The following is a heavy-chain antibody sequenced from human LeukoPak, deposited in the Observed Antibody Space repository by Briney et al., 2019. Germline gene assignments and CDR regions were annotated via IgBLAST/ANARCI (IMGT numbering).Heavy chain of an antibody. J-gene: IGHJ6*03. CDR3: ARDGSVVLYYYYYYMDV. V-gene: IGHV1-2*02. Sequence: GASVKVSCKASGYTFTGYYMHWVRQAPGQGLEWMGWINPNSGGTNYAQKFQGRVTMTRDTSISTAYMELSRLRSDDTAVYYCARDGSVVLYYYYYYMDVWGKGTTVTVSS. CDR1: GYTFTGYY. CDR2: INPNSGGT. D-gene: IGHD3-16*02.